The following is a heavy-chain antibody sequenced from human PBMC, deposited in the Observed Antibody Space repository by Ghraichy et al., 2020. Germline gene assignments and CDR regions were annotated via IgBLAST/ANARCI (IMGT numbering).Heavy chain of an antibody. CDR3: AKDFRDSDIVVVVAATPTFDY. J-gene: IGHJ4*02. Sequence: LSLTCAASGFTFYSYAMSWVRQAPGKGLEWVSGISDSGTNTYYADSVKGRFTISRDNSKSTLYLQMNSLTAEDTAVYYCAKDFRDSDIVVVVAATPTFDYWGQGTLVTVSS. V-gene: IGHV3-23*01. CDR2: ISDSGTNT. CDR1: GFTFYSYA. D-gene: IGHD2-15*01.